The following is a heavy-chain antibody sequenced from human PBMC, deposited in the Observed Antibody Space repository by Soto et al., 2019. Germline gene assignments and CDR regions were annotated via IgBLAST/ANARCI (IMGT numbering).Heavy chain of an antibody. CDR2: IIPIFGTA. V-gene: IGHV1-69*13. CDR3: ARDPPLVSSSSHYYGMDV. CDR1: GGTFSSYA. Sequence: SVKVSCKASGGTFSSYAISWVRQAPGQGLEWMGGIIPIFGTANYAQKFQGRVTITADESTSTAYMELSSLRSEDTAVYYCARDPPLVSSSSHYYGMDVWGQGTTVT. J-gene: IGHJ6*02. D-gene: IGHD6-6*01.